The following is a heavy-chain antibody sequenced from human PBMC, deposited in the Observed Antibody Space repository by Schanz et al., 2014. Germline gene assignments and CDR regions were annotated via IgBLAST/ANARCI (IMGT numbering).Heavy chain of an antibody. CDR1: GITFSSHS. Sequence: EVQLVESGGGVVQPGGSLRLSCAASGITFSSHSFNWVRQAPGKGLEWISYITYNGGTIYYADSVKGRFTISRDNSKNTLYLQMNSLRAEDTAVYYCAKTPREYCNYDNCPNWFDSWGQGTLXTASS. CDR2: ITYNGGTI. J-gene: IGHJ5*01. D-gene: IGHD2-15*01. V-gene: IGHV3-48*01. CDR3: AKTPREYCNYDNCPNWFDS.